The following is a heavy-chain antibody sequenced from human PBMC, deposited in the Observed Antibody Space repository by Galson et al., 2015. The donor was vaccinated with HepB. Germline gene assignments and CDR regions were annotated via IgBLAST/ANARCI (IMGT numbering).Heavy chain of an antibody. V-gene: IGHV1-46*04. D-gene: IGHD3-10*01. CDR1: GYTFTSYY. Sequence: SVKVSCKASGYTFTSYYMHWVRQAPGQGLEWMGIINPSGGSTSYAQKLQGRVTMTRDTSTRPVYMELSSLRSEDTAVYYCARDGTFYYYGSGSYSYYYYGMDVWGQGTTVTVSS. CDR3: ARDGTFYYYGSGSYSYYYYGMDV. CDR2: INPSGGST. J-gene: IGHJ6*02.